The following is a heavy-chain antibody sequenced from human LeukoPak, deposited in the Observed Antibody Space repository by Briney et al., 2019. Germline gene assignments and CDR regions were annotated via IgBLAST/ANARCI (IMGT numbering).Heavy chain of an antibody. CDR2: IYTGGST. D-gene: IGHD3-10*01. V-gene: IGHV4-4*07. CDR3: AGTMVRGVFYYYYYYGMDV. J-gene: IGHJ6*02. Sequence: SETLSLTCTVSGGSISSYYWSWIRQPAGKGLEWIGRIYTGGSTNYNPSLKSRVTMSVDTSKNQFSLKLSSVTAADTAVYYCAGTMVRGVFYYYYYYGMDVWGQGTTVTVSS. CDR1: GGSISSYY.